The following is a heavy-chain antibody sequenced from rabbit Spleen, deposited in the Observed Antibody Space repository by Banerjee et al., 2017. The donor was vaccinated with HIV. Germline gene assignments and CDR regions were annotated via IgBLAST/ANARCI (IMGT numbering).Heavy chain of an antibody. J-gene: IGHJ4*01. D-gene: IGHD1-1*01. CDR3: ASGYSDIYFNL. CDR2: IAGSSSGFT. CDR1: GFSFSSNW. V-gene: IGHV1S45*01. Sequence: LEESGGGLVKPGGTLTLTCTVSGFSFSSNWICWVRQAPGKGLEWIACIAGSSSGFTYSATWAKGRFTCSKTSSTTVTLQMTSLTAADTATYFCASGYSDIYFNLWGPGTLVTVS.